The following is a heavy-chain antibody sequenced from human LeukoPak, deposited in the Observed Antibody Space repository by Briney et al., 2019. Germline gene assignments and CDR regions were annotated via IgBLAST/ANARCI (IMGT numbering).Heavy chain of an antibody. D-gene: IGHD1-14*01. CDR1: GYSISSGYY. V-gene: IGHV4-38-2*02. Sequence: SETLSLTCTVSGYSISSGYYWGWIRQPPGKGLEWIGSIYHSGITYYNPSLKSRVTISVDTSKNQFSLKLSSVTAADPAVYYCARDRHEPGPWGQGRMVTVSS. J-gene: IGHJ3*01. CDR3: ARDRHEPGP. CDR2: IYHSGIT.